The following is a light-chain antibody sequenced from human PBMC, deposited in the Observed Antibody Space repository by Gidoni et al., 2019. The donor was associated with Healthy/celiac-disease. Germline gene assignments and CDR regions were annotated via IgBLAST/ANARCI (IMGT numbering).Light chain of an antibody. V-gene: IGLV1-40*01. J-gene: IGLJ2*01. CDR3: QSYDSSLSGSV. Sequence: SVLTQPPSVSGAPGQSVTISCTGSSSNIGAGYDVHWYQQLPGTAPKLLIYGTSNRPSGVPDRFSGSKSGTSASLASTGLQAEDEADYYCQSYDSSLSGSVFGGGTKLTVL. CDR2: GTS. CDR1: SSNIGAGYD.